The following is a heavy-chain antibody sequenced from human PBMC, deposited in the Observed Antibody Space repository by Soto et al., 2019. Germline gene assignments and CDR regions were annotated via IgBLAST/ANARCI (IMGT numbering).Heavy chain of an antibody. CDR1: GGSISSYY. CDR3: ARRYGDYYYYYMDV. V-gene: IGHV4-59*08. D-gene: IGHD4-17*01. J-gene: IGHJ6*03. CDR2: IYYSGST. Sequence: QVQLQESGPGLVKPSETLSLTCTVSGGSISSYYWSWIRQPPGKGLEWIGYIYYSGSTNYNPSLKSRVTISVDKSKNQFSLKLSSVTAADTAVYYCARRYGDYYYYYMDVWGKGTTVTVSS.